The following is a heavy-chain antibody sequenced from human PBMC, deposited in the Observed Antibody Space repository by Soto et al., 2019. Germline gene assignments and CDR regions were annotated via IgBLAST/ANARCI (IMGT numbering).Heavy chain of an antibody. J-gene: IGHJ4*02. D-gene: IGHD6-13*01. CDR3: ARGVAAAGTLYYFDY. CDR1: GGTFSSYA. CDR2: IIPIFGTA. Sequence: QVQLVQSGAEVKKPGSSVKVSCKASGGTFSSYAISWVRQAPGQGLEWMGGIIPIFGTANDAQKFQGRVTITADEYTSTAYMELSSLRSEDTAVYYCARGVAAAGTLYYFDYWGQGTLVTVSS. V-gene: IGHV1-69*01.